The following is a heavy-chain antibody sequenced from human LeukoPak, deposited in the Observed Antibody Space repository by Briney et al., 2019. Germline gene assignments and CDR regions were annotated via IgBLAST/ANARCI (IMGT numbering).Heavy chain of an antibody. CDR1: GYTFTGYY. Sequence: ASVKVSCKASGYTFTGYYMHWVRQAPGQGLEWMGRINPNSGDTNYTQKFQGRVTMTRDMSISTAYMELNRLRSDDTAVYYCATYYYGSGSSPFDYWGQGTLVTVSS. CDR3: ATYYYGSGSSPFDY. D-gene: IGHD3-10*01. CDR2: INPNSGDT. J-gene: IGHJ4*02. V-gene: IGHV1-2*06.